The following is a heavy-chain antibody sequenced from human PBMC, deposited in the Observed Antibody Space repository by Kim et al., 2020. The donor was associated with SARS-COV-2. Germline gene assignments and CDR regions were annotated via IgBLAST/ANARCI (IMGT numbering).Heavy chain of an antibody. D-gene: IGHD1-26*01. CDR1: GFTFSRFS. CDR3: AKVVSGSYVGTDAVDI. J-gene: IGHJ3*02. Sequence: GGSLRLSCATSGFTFSRFSMNWFRQAPGKGLEWVSAIGGSGGTTYYEESVKDRFTISRDNSKNTVFLQMRSLRVEDTAVYYCAKVVSGSYVGTDAVDIWGQGTMVTGSS. CDR2: IGGSGGTT. V-gene: IGHV3-23*01.